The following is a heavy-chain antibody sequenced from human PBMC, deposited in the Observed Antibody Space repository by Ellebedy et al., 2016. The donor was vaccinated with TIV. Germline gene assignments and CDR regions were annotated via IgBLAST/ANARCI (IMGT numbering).Heavy chain of an antibody. V-gene: IGHV3-9*01. D-gene: IGHD7-27*01. CDR3: ARLGGRNLPFDS. J-gene: IGHJ4*02. Sequence: PGGSLRLSCAASGFTFDDYAMHWVRQTPGKGLEWVSGIGWDGTNVDYADSVKGRFTLSRDNAKNSLYLQMDSLKAEDSALYYCARLGGRNLPFDSWGQGALVTVSS. CDR1: GFTFDDYA. CDR2: IGWDGTNV.